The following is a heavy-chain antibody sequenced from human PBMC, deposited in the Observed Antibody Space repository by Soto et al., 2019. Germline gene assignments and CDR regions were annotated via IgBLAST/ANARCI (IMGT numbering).Heavy chain of an antibody. CDR2: IIPLFGTA. Sequence: SVKVSCKASGGTFSNYGISWVRQAPGQGLEWMGEIIPLFGTANYAQKFQGRVTITADESTTTAYMELSSLRSEDTAVYYCARGRGKWIQLWPNDAFDIWGQGTMVTVSS. D-gene: IGHD5-18*01. V-gene: IGHV1-69*13. J-gene: IGHJ3*02. CDR3: ARGRGKWIQLWPNDAFDI. CDR1: GGTFSNYG.